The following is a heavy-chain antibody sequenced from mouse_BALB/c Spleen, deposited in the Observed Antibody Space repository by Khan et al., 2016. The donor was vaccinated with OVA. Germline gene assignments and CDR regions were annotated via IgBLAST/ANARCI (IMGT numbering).Heavy chain of an antibody. CDR3: IRSVYYAYAYAMDY. CDR2: ISFSGST. Sequence: QLEESGPGLVKPSQSLSLTCTVTGYSITSDFAWNWVRQFPGNKLEWMGYISFSGSTSYDPSLKSRLSINRDTSKNQFFLQLSSVTTEDTATYYCIRSVYYAYAYAMDYWGQGTLVTVSS. D-gene: IGHD2-2*01. CDR1: GYSITSDFA. V-gene: IGHV3-2*02. J-gene: IGHJ4*01.